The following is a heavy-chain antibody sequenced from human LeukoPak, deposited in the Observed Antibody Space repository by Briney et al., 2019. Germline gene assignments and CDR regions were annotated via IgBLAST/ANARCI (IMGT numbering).Heavy chain of an antibody. CDR1: GFTFSRYG. D-gene: IGHD2-2*01. CDR2: ISYDGKNE. J-gene: IGHJ6*02. V-gene: IGHV3-30*18. Sequence: GGSLRPSCAASGFTFSRYGIHWVRQAPGKGLEWVSIISYDGKNEYYADSVKGRFTISRDNSKNMVFLQMNSLRSEDTAVYYCANNRYCSGISCPYGMDVWGQGTTVTVSS. CDR3: ANNRYCSGISCPYGMDV.